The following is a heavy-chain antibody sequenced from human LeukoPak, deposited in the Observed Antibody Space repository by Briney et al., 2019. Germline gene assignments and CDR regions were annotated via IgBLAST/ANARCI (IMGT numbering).Heavy chain of an antibody. CDR2: ISSSSSYI. CDR1: GFTFSSYS. Sequence: GGSLRLSCAASGFTFSSYSMNWVRQAPGKGLEWVSSISSSSSYIYHADSVKGRFTISRDNAKNSLYLQMNSLRAEDTAVYYCGGDLRLDYWGQGTLVTVSS. J-gene: IGHJ4*02. CDR3: GGDLRLDY. V-gene: IGHV3-21*01.